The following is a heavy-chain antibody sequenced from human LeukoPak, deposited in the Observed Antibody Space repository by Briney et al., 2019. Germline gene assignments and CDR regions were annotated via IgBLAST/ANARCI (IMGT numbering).Heavy chain of an antibody. Sequence: SETLSLTCTVSGGSISSYYWSWIRQPPGKGLEWIGYIYYSGSTNYNPSLKSRVTISVDTSKNQFSLKLSSVTAADTAVYYCARGMNYHYYMDVWGKGTTVTVSS. CDR3: ARGMNYHYYMDV. J-gene: IGHJ6*03. V-gene: IGHV4-59*01. CDR2: IYYSGST. D-gene: IGHD2-8*01. CDR1: GGSISSYY.